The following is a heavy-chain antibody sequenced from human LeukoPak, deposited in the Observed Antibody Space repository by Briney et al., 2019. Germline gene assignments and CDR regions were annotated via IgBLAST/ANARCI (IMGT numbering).Heavy chain of an antibody. J-gene: IGHJ4*02. CDR3: ARVAYYYDSSGYFDY. CDR2: INPNSGGT. Sequence: ASVKVSCKASGYSFTNYDINWVRQATGQGLEWMGWINPNSGGTNYAQKFQGRVTMTRDTSISTAYMELSRLRSDDTAVYYCARVAYYYDSSGYFDYWGQGTLVTVSS. V-gene: IGHV1-2*02. CDR1: GYSFTNYD. D-gene: IGHD3-22*01.